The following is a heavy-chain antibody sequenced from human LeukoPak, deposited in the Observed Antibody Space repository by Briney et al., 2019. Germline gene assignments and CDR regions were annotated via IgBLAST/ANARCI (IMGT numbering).Heavy chain of an antibody. CDR2: ISAYNGNP. D-gene: IGHD2-2*01. V-gene: IGHV1-18*01. CDR3: AREIMVPAAIRGAFDI. CDR1: GYTFTSCG. Sequence: ASVKVSCKASGYTFTSCGISWVRQAPGQGLEWMGWISAYNGNPNYAQKLQGRVTMTTDTSTSTAYMELRSLRSDDTAVYYCAREIMVPAAIRGAFDIWGQGTMVTVSS. J-gene: IGHJ3*02.